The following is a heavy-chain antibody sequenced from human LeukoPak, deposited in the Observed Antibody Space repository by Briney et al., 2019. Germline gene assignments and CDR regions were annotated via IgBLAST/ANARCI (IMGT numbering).Heavy chain of an antibody. D-gene: IGHD3-10*01. V-gene: IGHV3-15*01. J-gene: IGHJ6*04. Sequence: GSLRLSCAASGFTFSNAWMSWVRQAPGKGLEWVGRIKSKTDGGTTDYAAPVKGRFTISRDDSKNTLYLQMNSLKTEDTAVYYCTTDWSSITMVRGVMDVWGKGTTVTVSS. CDR2: IKSKTDGGTT. CDR1: GFTFSNAW. CDR3: TTDWSSITMVRGVMDV.